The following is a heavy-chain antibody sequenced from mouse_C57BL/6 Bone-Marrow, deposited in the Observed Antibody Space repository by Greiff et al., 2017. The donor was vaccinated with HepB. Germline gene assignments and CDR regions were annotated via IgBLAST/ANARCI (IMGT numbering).Heavy chain of an antibody. J-gene: IGHJ2*01. D-gene: IGHD3-1*01. CDR1: GYTFTSYW. CDR3: ARGRPHRPFFVY. CDR2: IDPSDSYT. V-gene: IGHV1-59*01. Sequence: QVQLQQPGAELVRPGTSVKLSCKASGYTFTSYWMHWVKQRPGQGLEWIGVIDPSDSYTNYNQKFKGKATLTVDTSSSTAYMQLSSLTSEDSAVYHCARGRPHRPFFVYWGQHTTLTVSS.